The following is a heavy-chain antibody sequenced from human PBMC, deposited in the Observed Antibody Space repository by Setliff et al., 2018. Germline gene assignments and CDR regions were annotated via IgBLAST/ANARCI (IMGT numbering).Heavy chain of an antibody. CDR1: GFTFSSYA. Sequence: PGGSLRLSCTASGFTFSSYAMSWVRQAPGKGLEWVSSIGDSGNSAYYADSVKGRFTISRDNSKNSLYLQMNSLRAEDTAVYYCARNTDLRNGFDYWGQGTLVTVSS. CDR3: ARNTDLRNGFDY. D-gene: IGHD5-18*01. CDR2: IGDSGNSA. J-gene: IGHJ4*02. V-gene: IGHV3-23*01.